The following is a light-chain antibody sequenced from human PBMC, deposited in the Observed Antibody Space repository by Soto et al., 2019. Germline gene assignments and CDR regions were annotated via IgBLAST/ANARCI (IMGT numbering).Light chain of an antibody. CDR2: GNS. V-gene: IGLV1-40*01. CDR3: QSYDSSLSGYV. CDR1: SSNSGAGYD. J-gene: IGLJ1*01. Sequence: QSVLTQPPSVSGAPGQRVTISCTGSSSNSGAGYDVHWNQQLPGTPPKLLIYGNSNRPSGVPDRFSGSKSGTSASLAITGLQAEDEADYYCQSYDSSLSGYVFGTGTKLTVL.